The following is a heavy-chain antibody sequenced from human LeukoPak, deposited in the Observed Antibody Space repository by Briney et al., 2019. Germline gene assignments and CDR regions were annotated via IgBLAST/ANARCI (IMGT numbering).Heavy chain of an antibody. V-gene: IGHV3-23*01. D-gene: IGHD3-9*01. J-gene: IGHJ6*02. CDR2: ISGGGGST. CDR1: GFTFSSYD. CDR3: AKVGYYDLLTGYRSNGMDV. Sequence: GGSLRLSSAASGFTFSSYDMTWVRQAPGKGLQWVSGISGGGGSTYFADSVKGRFTISRDNSRNTLYLQMNSLRAEDTAVYFCAKVGYYDLLTGYRSNGMDVWGQGTTVTVSS.